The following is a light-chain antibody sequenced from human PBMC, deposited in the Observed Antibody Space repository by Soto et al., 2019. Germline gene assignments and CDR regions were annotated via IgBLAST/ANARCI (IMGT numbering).Light chain of an antibody. Sequence: QSALTQPASVSGSPGQSITISCTGTSSDVGGYNYVSWYQQHPGKAPKLMIYDVSNRPSGVSNRFSGSKSGNTASLTISGLQAEDEADYYCSSYTSSSTQAVVFGGGTKLTV. CDR3: SSYTSSSTQAVV. J-gene: IGLJ2*01. CDR1: SSDVGGYNY. CDR2: DVS. V-gene: IGLV2-14*01.